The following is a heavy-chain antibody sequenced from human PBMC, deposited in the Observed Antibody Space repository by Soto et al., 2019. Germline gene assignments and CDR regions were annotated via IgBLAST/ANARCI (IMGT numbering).Heavy chain of an antibody. Sequence: ETLSLTCTVSGGSISSYYWSWIRQPPGKGLEWIGYIYYSGSTNYNPSLKSRVTISVDTSKNQFSLKLSSVTAADTAVYYCARVGRRGYYFASSGQGSLVTVSS. J-gene: IGHJ4*02. CDR2: IYYSGST. CDR1: GGSISSYY. V-gene: IGHV4-59*01. D-gene: IGHD3-10*01. CDR3: ARVGRRGYYFAS.